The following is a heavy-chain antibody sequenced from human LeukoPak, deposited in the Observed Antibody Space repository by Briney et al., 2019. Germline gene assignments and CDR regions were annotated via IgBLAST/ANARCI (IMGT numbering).Heavy chain of an antibody. J-gene: IGHJ3*02. CDR1: GFTFSSYS. V-gene: IGHV3-21*04. CDR3: AREIYYDSSGYYYVVAFDI. Sequence: PGGSLRLSCAASGFTFSSYSMNWVRQAPGKGLEWVSSISSSSSYIYYADSVKGRFTISRDNAKNSLCLQMNSLRAEDTAVYYCAREIYYDSSGYYYVVAFDIWGQGTMVTVSS. D-gene: IGHD3-22*01. CDR2: ISSSSSYI.